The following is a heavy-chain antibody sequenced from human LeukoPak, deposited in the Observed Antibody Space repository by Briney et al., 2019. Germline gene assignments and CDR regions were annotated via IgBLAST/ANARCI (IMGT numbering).Heavy chain of an antibody. J-gene: IGHJ4*02. Sequence: ASVKVSCKASGYTSTTYAIHWVRQAPGQGLEWMGWINAGNGNTKYSQKFQGRVTITRDTSATTAYMELSSLRSEDTAVYYCARDDYGPLHYWGQGTLVTVSS. CDR2: INAGNGNT. D-gene: IGHD4-17*01. CDR1: GYTSTTYA. V-gene: IGHV1-3*01. CDR3: ARDDYGPLHY.